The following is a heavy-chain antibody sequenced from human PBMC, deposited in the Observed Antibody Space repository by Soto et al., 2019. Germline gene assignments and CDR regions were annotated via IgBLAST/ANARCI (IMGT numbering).Heavy chain of an antibody. CDR3: GRQARGPLP. Sequence: PSETLSLTCTVSGGSISSYYWSWIRQPPGKGLEWIGYIYYSGSTNYNPSLKSRVTISVDTSKNQFSLKLSSVTAADTAVYYCGRQARGPLPWGRETLVTVSS. J-gene: IGHJ5*02. CDR1: GGSISSYY. V-gene: IGHV4-59*01. CDR2: IYYSGST.